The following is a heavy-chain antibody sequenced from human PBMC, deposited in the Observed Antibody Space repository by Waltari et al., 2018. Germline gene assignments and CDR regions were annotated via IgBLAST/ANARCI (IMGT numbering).Heavy chain of an antibody. J-gene: IGHJ4*02. V-gene: IGHV3-30*15. D-gene: IGHD2-15*01. CDR1: GFSFGNYA. CDR3: AREIGYSGALDY. Sequence: QVQLVESGGGVVQPGRSLRLSCEASGFSFGNYAMQWVRQAPGKGLDWVAVVSSDGSITYYAESVKGRFTISRDNSKNTVYLQMSSLRAEDTGIYYCAREIGYSGALDYWGLGDLVTVSS. CDR2: VSSDGSIT.